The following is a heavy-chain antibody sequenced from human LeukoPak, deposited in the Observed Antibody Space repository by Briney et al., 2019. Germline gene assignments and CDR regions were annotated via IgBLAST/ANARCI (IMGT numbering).Heavy chain of an antibody. CDR1: GYTFTNFD. CDR3: ARAPMGRGALY. V-gene: IGHV1-8*01. CDR2: MNPVSGNA. Sequence: ASVKISCKASGYTFTNFDINWVRQAPGQWLEWMGWMNPVSGNAGSAQKFQGRVTLTRDTSMSTAYMEVTSLRSDDTAFYYCARAPMGRGALYWGQGTLVTVSS. J-gene: IGHJ4*02. D-gene: IGHD3-10*01.